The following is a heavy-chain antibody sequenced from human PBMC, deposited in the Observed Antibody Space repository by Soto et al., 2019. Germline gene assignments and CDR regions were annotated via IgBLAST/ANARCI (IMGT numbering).Heavy chain of an antibody. J-gene: IGHJ6*02. V-gene: IGHV4-34*01. CDR3: ARGNSSSWYYYYYGMDV. D-gene: IGHD6-13*01. CDR2: INHSGNT. Sequence: SETLSLTCAVYGGSFSGYYWSWIRQPPGKGREWIGEINHSGNTNYKPSLKSPVTISVDTSKNQFSLKLSSVTAADTAVYYCARGNSSSWYYYYYGMDVWGQGTTVTVSS. CDR1: GGSFSGYY.